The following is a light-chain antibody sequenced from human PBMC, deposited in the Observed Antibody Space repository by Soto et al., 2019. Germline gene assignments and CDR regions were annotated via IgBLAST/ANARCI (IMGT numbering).Light chain of an antibody. Sequence: QSVLTQPPSASGTPGQRVTISCSGSSSNIGSNTVNWYQHLPGTAPKLLIYSNIRRPSGVPDRFSGSKSGTSASLAISGLQSEDEADYYCAAWDDSLNGPVFGGGTKLTVL. CDR3: AAWDDSLNGPV. V-gene: IGLV1-44*01. CDR2: SNI. J-gene: IGLJ2*01. CDR1: SSNIGSNT.